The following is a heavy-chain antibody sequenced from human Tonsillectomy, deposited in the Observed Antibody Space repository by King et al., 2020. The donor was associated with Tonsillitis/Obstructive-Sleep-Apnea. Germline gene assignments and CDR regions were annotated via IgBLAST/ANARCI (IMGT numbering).Heavy chain of an antibody. V-gene: IGHV2-5*02. CDR2: IYWDDDK. CDR1: GFSLSTGGVG. D-gene: IGHD3-10*01. CDR3: ARGSYDSDAFDI. J-gene: IGHJ3*02. Sequence: TLKESGPTLVKPTQTLTLTCTFSGFSLSTGGVGVGWIRQPPGKALEWLALIYWDDDKGYSPSLKSRLTITKETSKNQVVLTMTNMDPVDTATYYCARGSYDSDAFDIWGQGTMVTVSS.